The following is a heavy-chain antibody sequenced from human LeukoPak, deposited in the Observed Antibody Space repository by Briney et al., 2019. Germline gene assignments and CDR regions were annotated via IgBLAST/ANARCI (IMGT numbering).Heavy chain of an antibody. D-gene: IGHD3-9*01. CDR3: ARDGGGLNDIHADY. CDR2: INPNSGGT. CDR1: GYTFTGYY. Sequence: ASVKVSCKASGYTFTGYYMHRVRQAPGQGLEWMGWINPNSGGTNYAQKFQGRVTMTRDTSISTAYMELSRLRSDDTAVYYCARDGGGLNDIHADYWGQGTLVTVSS. J-gene: IGHJ4*02. V-gene: IGHV1-2*02.